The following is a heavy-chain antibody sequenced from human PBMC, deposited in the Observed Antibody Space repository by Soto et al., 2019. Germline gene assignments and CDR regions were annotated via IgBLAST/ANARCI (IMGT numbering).Heavy chain of an antibody. D-gene: IGHD2-2*02. V-gene: IGHV4-59*01. CDR2: ISYTVGA. Sequence: SETLSLTCSASAGSISRYYWGWVRQPPGEGLEWIAYISYTVGASYNPSLKSRVTISLDTSKNQIALRLNSVTAADTAFYYCARGGGYCGSTSCHTYYFDYWGQGPLVTVSS. CDR1: AGSISRYY. CDR3: ARGGGYCGSTSCHTYYFDY. J-gene: IGHJ4*02.